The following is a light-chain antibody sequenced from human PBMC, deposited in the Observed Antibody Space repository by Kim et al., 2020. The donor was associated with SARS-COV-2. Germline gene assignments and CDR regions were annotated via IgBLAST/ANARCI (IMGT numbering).Light chain of an antibody. Sequence: DIQMTQSPSSLSASEGDRVTITCRASQTISIYLNWYQQKPGRAPKLLIYAASTLQSGVPSRFSGSGSGTDFTLTISSLQPEDFVTYYCQQSYSSPYTFGQGTKLEI. CDR2: AAS. V-gene: IGKV1-39*01. J-gene: IGKJ2*01. CDR3: QQSYSSPYT. CDR1: QTISIY.